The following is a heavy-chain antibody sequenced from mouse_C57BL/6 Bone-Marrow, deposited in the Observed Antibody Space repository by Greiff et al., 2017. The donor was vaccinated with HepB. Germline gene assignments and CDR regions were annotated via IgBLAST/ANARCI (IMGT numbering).Heavy chain of an antibody. CDR1: GFTFSSYG. CDR3: ARHEGRAY. D-gene: IGHD3-3*01. V-gene: IGHV5-6*01. Sequence: EVKLMESGGDLVKPGGSLKLSCAASGFTFSSYGMSWVRQTPDKRLEWVATISSGGSYTYYPDSVKGRFTISRDNAKNTLYLQMSSLKSEDTAMYYCARHEGRAYWGQGTLVTVSA. CDR2: ISSGGSYT. J-gene: IGHJ3*01.